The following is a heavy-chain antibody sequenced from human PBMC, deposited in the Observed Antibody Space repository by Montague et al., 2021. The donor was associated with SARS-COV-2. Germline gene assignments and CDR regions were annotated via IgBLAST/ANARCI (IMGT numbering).Heavy chain of an antibody. V-gene: IGHV3-7*01. Sequence: SLRLSCSASGFTSGDYQMTWVRQAPGKGLQWVANINQDETAKTYXDSVKGRLTISRDNAKNSLILQMNSLKDEDTAVYYCARSPRGSGTGWLDYWGQGTLVTVSS. J-gene: IGHJ4*02. CDR1: GFTSGDYQ. CDR2: INQDETAK. CDR3: ARSPRGSGTGWLDY. D-gene: IGHD3/OR15-3a*01.